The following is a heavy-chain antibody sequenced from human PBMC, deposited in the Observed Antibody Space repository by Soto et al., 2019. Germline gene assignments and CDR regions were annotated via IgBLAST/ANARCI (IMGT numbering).Heavy chain of an antibody. CDR2: ISSSSSTI. D-gene: IGHD2-15*01. J-gene: IGHJ4*02. CDR3: ARVFQFGGYYFDY. V-gene: IGHV3-48*02. CDR1: GFTFSSYS. Sequence: RGSLRLSCAASGFTFSSYSMNWVRQAPGKGLEWVSYISSSSSTIYYADSVKGRFTISRDNAKNSLYLQMNSLRDEDTAVYYCARVFQFGGYYFDYWGQGTLVTVSS.